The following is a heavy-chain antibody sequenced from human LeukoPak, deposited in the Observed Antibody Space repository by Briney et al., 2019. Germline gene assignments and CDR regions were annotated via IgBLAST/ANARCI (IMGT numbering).Heavy chain of an antibody. CDR3: ARGFDSKSTYFDY. CDR2: ISYSGST. Sequence: SETLSLTCTVSGGSISSYYWNWIRQPPGKGLEWIGYISYSGSTNYNPSLKSRVTLSLDTSKSQFSLNLRSVTAADTAVYYCARGFDSKSTYFDYWGQGTLVTVSS. J-gene: IGHJ4*02. V-gene: IGHV4-59*01. D-gene: IGHD5-12*01. CDR1: GGSISSYY.